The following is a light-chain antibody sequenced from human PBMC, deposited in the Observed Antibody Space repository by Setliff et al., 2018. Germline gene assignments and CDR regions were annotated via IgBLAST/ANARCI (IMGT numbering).Light chain of an antibody. CDR2: GVS. V-gene: IGLV2-14*01. Sequence: QSALTQPASVSGSPGQSITISCTGTSSDVGGYNYVSWYQQHPGKAPKLMIYGVSDRPSGVSSRFSGSKSGNTAYLTISGLQTEDEAEYYCNAYASDTTYVFGSGTKVTVL. CDR1: SSDVGGYNY. J-gene: IGLJ1*01. CDR3: NAYASDTTYV.